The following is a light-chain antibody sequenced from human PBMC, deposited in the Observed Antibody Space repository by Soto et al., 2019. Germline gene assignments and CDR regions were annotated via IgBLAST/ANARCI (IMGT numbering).Light chain of an antibody. Sequence: QSALTQPPSASGSLGQSVTISCTGTSSDVGGYNYVSWYQQHPGKVPKLMVYEVNKRPSGVPDRFSGSKSGNTASLTVSGLQIEDEADYYCTSYAGGNNVFGTGTKLTVL. J-gene: IGLJ1*01. CDR2: EVN. CDR1: SSDVGGYNY. V-gene: IGLV2-8*01. CDR3: TSYAGGNNV.